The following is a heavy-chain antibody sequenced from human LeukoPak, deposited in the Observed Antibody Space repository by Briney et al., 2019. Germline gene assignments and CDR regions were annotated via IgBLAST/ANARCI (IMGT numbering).Heavy chain of an antibody. J-gene: IGHJ3*02. D-gene: IGHD1-20*01. CDR2: STSSGSTI. Sequence: PGGSLRLSCATSGFIFSSYEMNWVRQAPGKGLEWISYSTSSGSTIYYADSVKGRFTISRDNAKKSLFLQMNSLRAEGTAVYYCARDRPITGTTWDAFDIWGQGTMVTVSS. CDR1: GFIFSSYE. V-gene: IGHV3-48*03. CDR3: ARDRPITGTTWDAFDI.